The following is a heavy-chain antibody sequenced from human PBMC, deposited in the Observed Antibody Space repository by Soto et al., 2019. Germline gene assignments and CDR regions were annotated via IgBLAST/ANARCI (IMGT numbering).Heavy chain of an antibody. D-gene: IGHD2-2*01. Sequence: ASVKVSCKASGGTFSSYTISWVRQAPGQGLEWMGRIIPILGIANYAQKFQGRVTITADKSTSTAYMELSSLRSEDTAVYYCARSVVVPAVDDVDWFDPWGQGTLVTVSS. J-gene: IGHJ5*02. CDR1: GGTFSSYT. V-gene: IGHV1-69*02. CDR2: IIPILGIA. CDR3: ARSVVVPAVDDVDWFDP.